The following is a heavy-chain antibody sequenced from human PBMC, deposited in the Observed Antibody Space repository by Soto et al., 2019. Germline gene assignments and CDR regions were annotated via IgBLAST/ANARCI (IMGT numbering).Heavy chain of an antibody. J-gene: IGHJ6*03. Sequence: SXTLSLTCTVSGGSISSGGDYWSWIRQHPGKGLEGIGYIYYSGSTYYNPSLKSRVTISVDTSKNQFSLKLSSVTAADTAVYYCAREKHDFWTRYYYYMDVWGKGTTVTVSS. CDR1: GGSISSGGDY. CDR2: IYYSGST. D-gene: IGHD3-3*01. CDR3: AREKHDFWTRYYYYMDV. V-gene: IGHV4-31*03.